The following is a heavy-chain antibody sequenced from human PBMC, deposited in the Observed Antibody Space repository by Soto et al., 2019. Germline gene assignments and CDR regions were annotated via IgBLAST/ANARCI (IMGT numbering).Heavy chain of an antibody. CDR3: ARHWDYYFDY. J-gene: IGHJ4*02. V-gene: IGHV4-39*01. CDR1: GGSISSSSYY. Sequence: SETLSLTCTVSGGSISSSSYYWGWIRQPPGKGLEWIGSIYYSGSTYYNPSLKSRVTISVDTSKNQFYLKLTSVTAADTAVYYCARHWDYYFDYWGQGTLVTVSS. CDR2: IYYSGST. D-gene: IGHD1-26*01.